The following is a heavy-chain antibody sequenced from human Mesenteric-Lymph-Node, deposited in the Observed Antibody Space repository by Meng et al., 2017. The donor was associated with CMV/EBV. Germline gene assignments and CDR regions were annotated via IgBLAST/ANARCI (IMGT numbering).Heavy chain of an antibody. Sequence: QLQLQESGPGLVKPSGTLSITCTVSGGSISSSSYYWGWIRQPPGKGLEWIGSIYYSGRTYYNPSLKSRVTISVDTSKNQFSLKLSSVTAADTAVYYCARPHYYGSGSSPWFDPWGQGTLVTVSS. CDR1: GGSISSSSYY. J-gene: IGHJ5*02. CDR2: IYYSGRT. CDR3: ARPHYYGSGSSPWFDP. D-gene: IGHD3-10*01. V-gene: IGHV4-39*01.